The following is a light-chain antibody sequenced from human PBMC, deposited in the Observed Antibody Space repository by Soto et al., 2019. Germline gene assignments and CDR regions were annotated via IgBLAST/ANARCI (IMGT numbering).Light chain of an antibody. CDR2: AAS. CDR1: ESISSSY. CDR3: QLYGGSHMFS. J-gene: IGKJ2*01. Sequence: EIVLTQSPGTLSLSPGEGATLSCRASESISSSYLAWYQQRPGQSPRLLIYAASSRAAGIPDRFSGSGSGADFTLPISSLEHEDFAVYYCQLYGGSHMFSFGQGTKLQIK. V-gene: IGKV3-20*01.